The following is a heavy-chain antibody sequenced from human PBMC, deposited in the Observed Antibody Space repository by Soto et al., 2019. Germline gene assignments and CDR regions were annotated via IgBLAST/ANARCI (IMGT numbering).Heavy chain of an antibody. CDR3: ATDRGQWRERDYYYGLDF. V-gene: IGHV1-24*01. J-gene: IGHJ6*02. CDR2: FDPEDGET. Sequence: ASVKVSCKVSGSTLTELSMHWVRHAPGKGLEWMGGFDPEDGETIYAQKFQGRVTMTEDTSTDTAYMELSSLRSEDTAVYYCATDRGQWRERDYYYGLDFRGQGSTVTVS. CDR1: GSTLTELS. D-gene: IGHD6-19*01.